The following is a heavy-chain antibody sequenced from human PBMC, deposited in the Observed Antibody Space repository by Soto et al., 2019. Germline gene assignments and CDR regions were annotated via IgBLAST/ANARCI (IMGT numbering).Heavy chain of an antibody. V-gene: IGHV1-69*06. J-gene: IGHJ4*02. CDR1: GDSFKNYA. D-gene: IGHD5-18*01. Sequence: QVQLVQSGAEVKKPGSSVKISCKTSGDSFKNYAIGWVRQVPGQGLEWTGSIIPLFGTTNYARIFEGRVTITADKSTTTVYMKLGSLRSEDTAVYYCARLDSTMITFDYWGQGTLVTVSS. CDR3: ARLDSTMITFDY. CDR2: IIPLFGTT.